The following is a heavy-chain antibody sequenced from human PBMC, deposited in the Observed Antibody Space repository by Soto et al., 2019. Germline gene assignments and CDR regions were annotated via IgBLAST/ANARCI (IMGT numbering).Heavy chain of an antibody. CDR2: ISAYNRNT. D-gene: IGHD6-13*01. CDR1: GYTFTSYG. CDR3: ARVIASAADFDY. V-gene: IGHV1-18*01. J-gene: IGHJ4*02. Sequence: ASVKVCCKASGYTFTSYGLSWVRQAPGQGLEWMGWISAYNRNTNYAQKLQGRVTMTTDTSTSTAYMELRSLRSDDTAVYYCARVIASAADFDYWGQGTLVTVSS.